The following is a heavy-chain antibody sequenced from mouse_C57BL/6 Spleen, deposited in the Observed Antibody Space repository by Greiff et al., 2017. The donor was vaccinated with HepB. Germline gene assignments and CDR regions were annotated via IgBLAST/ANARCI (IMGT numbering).Heavy chain of an antibody. CDR2: ILPGSGST. CDR1: GYTFTGYW. Sequence: QVQLQQSGAELMKPGASVKLSCKATGYTFTGYWIEWVKQRPGHGLEWIGEILPGSGSTNYNEKFKGKATFTADTSSNTAYMQRSSLTTEDSAIYYCAGGDYYGSSPGWFAYWGQGTLVTVSA. CDR3: AGGDYYGSSPGWFAY. D-gene: IGHD1-1*01. V-gene: IGHV1-9*01. J-gene: IGHJ3*01.